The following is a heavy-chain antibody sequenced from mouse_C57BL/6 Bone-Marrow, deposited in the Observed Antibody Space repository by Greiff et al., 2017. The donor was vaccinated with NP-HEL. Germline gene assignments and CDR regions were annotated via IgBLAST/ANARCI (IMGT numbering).Heavy chain of an antibody. CDR3: TIYYDYGTWFAY. V-gene: IGHV14-4*01. CDR2: IDPENGDP. J-gene: IGHJ3*01. D-gene: IGHD2-4*01. CDR1: GFNIKDDY. Sequence: VQLQQSGAELVRPGASVKLSCTASGFNIKDDYMHWVKQRPEQGLEWIGWIDPENGDPEYASKFQGKATITADTSSNTAYLQLSSLTSEDTAVYYCTIYYDYGTWFAYWGQGTLVTVSA.